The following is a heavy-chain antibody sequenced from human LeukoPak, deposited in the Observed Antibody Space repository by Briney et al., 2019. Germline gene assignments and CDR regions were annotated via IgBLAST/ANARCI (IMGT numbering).Heavy chain of an antibody. V-gene: IGHV1-69*13. Sequence: SVKVSCKATGGTFSSYAISWVRQAPGQGLEWMGGIIPILGTANYAQKFQGRVTITADESTSTAYMELSSLTSEDTAVYYCARSSTVSSPFDPWGQGTLVTVSS. CDR2: IIPILGTA. J-gene: IGHJ5*02. D-gene: IGHD4-11*01. CDR1: GGTFSSYA. CDR3: ARSSTVSSPFDP.